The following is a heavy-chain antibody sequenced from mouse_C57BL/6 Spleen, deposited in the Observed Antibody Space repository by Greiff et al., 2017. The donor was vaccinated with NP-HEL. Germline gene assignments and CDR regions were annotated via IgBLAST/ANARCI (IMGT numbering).Heavy chain of an antibody. CDR3: ARSPVTTPYAMDY. CDR1: GYTFTSYW. Sequence: QVQLQQPGAELVKPGASVKLSCKASGYTFTSYWMHWVKQRPGRGLEWIGRSNPNSGGTKYNEKFKSKATLTVDKPSSPAYMRLSSLTSEDSAVYYCARSPVTTPYAMDYWGQGTSVTVSS. CDR2: SNPNSGGT. V-gene: IGHV1-72*01. J-gene: IGHJ4*01. D-gene: IGHD2-3*01.